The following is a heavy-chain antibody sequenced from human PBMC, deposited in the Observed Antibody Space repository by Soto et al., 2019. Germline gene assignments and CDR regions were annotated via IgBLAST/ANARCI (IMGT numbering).Heavy chain of an antibody. CDR3: ARDSIVGATMWYYYGMDV. D-gene: IGHD1-26*01. Sequence: PGGSLRLSCAASGFTFSSYWMSWVRQAPGKGLEWVANIKQDGSEKYYVDSVKGRFTISRDNAKNSLYLQMNSLRAEDTAVYYCARDSIVGATMWYYYGMDVWGQGTTVTVSS. J-gene: IGHJ6*02. V-gene: IGHV3-7*03. CDR1: GFTFSSYW. CDR2: IKQDGSEK.